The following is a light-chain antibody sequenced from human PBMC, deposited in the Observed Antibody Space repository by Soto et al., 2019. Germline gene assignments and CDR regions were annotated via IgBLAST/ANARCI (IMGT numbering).Light chain of an antibody. V-gene: IGKV3-15*01. Sequence: EILMTQSPATLSVSPGERATLSCRASQSVNSNLAWYQQRPGQAPRLLIYGASSRATGIPARFSGSGSGTDFTLTISSLQSEDFAVYYCQQYNNWPPLYTFGQGTKLEIK. CDR3: QQYNNWPPLYT. CDR1: QSVNSN. CDR2: GAS. J-gene: IGKJ2*01.